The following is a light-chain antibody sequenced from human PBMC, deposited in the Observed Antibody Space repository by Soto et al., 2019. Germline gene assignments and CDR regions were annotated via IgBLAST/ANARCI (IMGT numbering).Light chain of an antibody. CDR1: QSILFTSNNKNY. Sequence: DIVMTQSPDSLAVSLGERAAINCKSSQSILFTSNNKNYLAWYQQKPGQPPKLLMYWASTRESGVPDRFSGSGSGTDFTLTISSLQAEDVAVYYCQQYYTTPPYTLGQVTTVEIK. V-gene: IGKV4-1*01. CDR3: QQYYTTPPYT. J-gene: IGKJ2*01. CDR2: WAS.